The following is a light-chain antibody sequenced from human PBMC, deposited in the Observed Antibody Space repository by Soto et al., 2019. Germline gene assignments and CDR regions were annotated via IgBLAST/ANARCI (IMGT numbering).Light chain of an antibody. CDR2: DGS. J-gene: IGKJ4*01. V-gene: IGKV3-11*01. CDR3: XXXXXWPPLT. Sequence: EIVLTQSPATLSLSPGERATLSCRASQSVSNYLAWYQQKPGQAPRLLIYDGSNRATGIPARFSGSGSGTDXTLTIXSXXPXXXXXXXXXXXXXWPPLTFGGGTKVEI. CDR1: QSVSNY.